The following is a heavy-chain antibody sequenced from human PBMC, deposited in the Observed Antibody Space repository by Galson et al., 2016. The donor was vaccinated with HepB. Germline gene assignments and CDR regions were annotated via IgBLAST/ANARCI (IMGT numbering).Heavy chain of an antibody. D-gene: IGHD2/OR15-2a*01. CDR1: GGSISVGHHY. CDR2: IYYSGST. Sequence: TLSLTCNASGGSISVGHHYWSWIRQHPGKGLEWIGYIYYSGSTYYNPSLKSRLTISVDTSKNQFSLKLRSVTAADTAVYYCARDVVIVLPTATALSYYYYMDVWGKGTTVTVSS. V-gene: IGHV4-31*03. J-gene: IGHJ6*03. CDR3: ARDVVIVLPTATALSYYYYMDV.